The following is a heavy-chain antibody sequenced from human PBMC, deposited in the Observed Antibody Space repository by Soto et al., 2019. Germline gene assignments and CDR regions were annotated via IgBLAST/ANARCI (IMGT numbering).Heavy chain of an antibody. CDR1: GFTFSSYW. D-gene: IGHD6-13*01. CDR3: ARGSIAAAEAIRGFDP. CDR2: INSDGSRT. Sequence: EVQLVESGGGLVQPGGSLRLSCAASGFTFSSYWMHWVRQAPGKGLVWVSRINSDGSRTSYADSVKGRFTISRDNAKNTLYLQMNSLRAEDTAVYYCARGSIAAAEAIRGFDPWGQGTLVTVSS. V-gene: IGHV3-74*01. J-gene: IGHJ5*02.